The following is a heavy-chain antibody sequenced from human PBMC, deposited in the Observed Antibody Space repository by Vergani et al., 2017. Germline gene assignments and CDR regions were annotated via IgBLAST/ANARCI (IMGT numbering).Heavy chain of an antibody. V-gene: IGHV4-34*01. CDR2: INHSGSI. J-gene: IGHJ5*02. CDR3: ARGTTLLIAAAGRAWFDP. Sequence: QVHLQQWGAGLLKPSETLSLTCAVYGGSFSGYYWSWIRQPPGKGLEWLGEINHSGSINYNPSLKSRVTISVDTSKNQFSLKLSSVTAADTAVYYCARGTTLLIAAAGRAWFDPWGQGTLVTVSS. CDR1: GGSFSGYY. D-gene: IGHD6-13*01.